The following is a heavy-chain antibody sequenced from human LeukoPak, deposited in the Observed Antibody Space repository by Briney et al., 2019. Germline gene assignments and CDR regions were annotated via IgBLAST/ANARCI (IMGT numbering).Heavy chain of an antibody. CDR3: ARYCSSTSCSLYYYYGMDV. CDR2: ISSSSSYI. CDR1: GFTFSSYS. D-gene: IGHD2-2*01. J-gene: IGHJ6*02. Sequence: GGSLRLSCAASGFTFSSYSTNWVRQAPGKGLEWVSSISSSSSYIYYADSVKGRFTISRDNAKNSLYLQMNSLRAEDAAVYYCARYCSSTSCSLYYYYGMDVWGQGTTVTVSS. V-gene: IGHV3-21*01.